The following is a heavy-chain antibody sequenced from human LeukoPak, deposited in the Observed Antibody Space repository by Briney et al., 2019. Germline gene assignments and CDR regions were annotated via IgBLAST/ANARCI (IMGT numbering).Heavy chain of an antibody. CDR1: VGTFSSYA. CDR3: ARSSRESSSRLAYYFDY. V-gene: IGHV1-69*05. CDR2: IIPIFGTA. D-gene: IGHD6-13*01. Sequence: GASVKVSCKASVGTFSSYAISWVRQAPGQGLEWMGGIIPIFGTANYAQKFQGRVTITTDESTSTAYMELSSLRSEDTAVYYCARSSRESSSRLAYYFDYWGQGTLVTVSS. J-gene: IGHJ4*02.